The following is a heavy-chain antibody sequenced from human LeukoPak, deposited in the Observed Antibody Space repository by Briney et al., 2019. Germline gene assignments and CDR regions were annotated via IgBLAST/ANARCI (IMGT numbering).Heavy chain of an antibody. D-gene: IGHD6-25*01. J-gene: IGHJ4*02. Sequence: GGSLRLSCAASGFTFRSYLMHWVPQAPGKGVVWVSRINIEGSSTSYTDSAKGRFSISRDNARNTLYPQENGLRAEDTGVYYCARERSGIPDFWGQRTLVSVSS. CDR2: INIEGSST. CDR1: GFTFRSYL. V-gene: IGHV3-74*01. CDR3: ARERSGIPDF.